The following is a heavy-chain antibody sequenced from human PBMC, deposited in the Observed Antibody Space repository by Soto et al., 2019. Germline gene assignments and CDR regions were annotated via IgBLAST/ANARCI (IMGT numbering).Heavy chain of an antibody. Sequence: GGSLRLSCAASGFTFSSYGMHWVRQAPGKGLEWVAVISYDGSNKYYADSVKGRFTISRDNSKNTLYLQMNSLRAEDTAVYYCAKESHDYGPFHYWGQGTLVTVSS. D-gene: IGHD4-17*01. CDR3: AKESHDYGPFHY. J-gene: IGHJ4*02. CDR1: GFTFSSYG. CDR2: ISYDGSNK. V-gene: IGHV3-30*18.